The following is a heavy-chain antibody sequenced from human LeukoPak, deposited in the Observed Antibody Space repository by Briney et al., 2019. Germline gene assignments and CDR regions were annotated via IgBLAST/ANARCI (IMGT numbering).Heavy chain of an antibody. CDR1: GFTFSSYD. Sequence: GGSLRLSCAASGFTFSSYDMHWVRQATGKGLEWVSAIGTAGDTYYPGSAKGRFTISRENAKNSLYLQMNSLRAGDTAVYYCARYSSGWSSGSLDAFDIWGQGTMVTVSS. J-gene: IGHJ3*02. CDR3: ARYSSGWSSGSLDAFDI. CDR2: IGTAGDT. V-gene: IGHV3-13*01. D-gene: IGHD6-19*01.